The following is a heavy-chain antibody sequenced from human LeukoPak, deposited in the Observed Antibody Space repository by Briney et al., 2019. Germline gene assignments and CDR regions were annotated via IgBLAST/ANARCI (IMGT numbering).Heavy chain of an antibody. CDR2: ISSSGSTM. CDR1: GFTFSDYY. Sequence: PGGSLRLSCAASGFTFSDYYMSWIRQAPGKGLEWVSYISSSGSTMNYADSVKGRFTISRDNAKNALYLQMNSLRADDTAVYYCARRGANSGHTFDYWGQGTLVSVSS. D-gene: IGHD5-12*01. J-gene: IGHJ4*02. CDR3: ARRGANSGHTFDY. V-gene: IGHV3-11*01.